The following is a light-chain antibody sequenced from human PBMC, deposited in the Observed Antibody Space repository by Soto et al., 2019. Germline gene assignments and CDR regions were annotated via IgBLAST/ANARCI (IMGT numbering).Light chain of an antibody. CDR3: SSYTSSSTYV. J-gene: IGLJ1*01. V-gene: IGLV2-14*01. Sequence: SSPTQPASVSGSPGQSIALSCPGTHSDVGGYNYVSWYQQHPGKAPKLIIYDVTNRPSGVSNRFSGSKSGNTASLTISGLQAEDEADYYCSSYTSSSTYVFGTGTKVTVL. CDR2: DVT. CDR1: HSDVGGYNY.